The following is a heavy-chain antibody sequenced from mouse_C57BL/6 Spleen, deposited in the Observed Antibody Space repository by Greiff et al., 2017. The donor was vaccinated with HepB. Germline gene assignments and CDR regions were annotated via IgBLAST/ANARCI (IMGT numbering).Heavy chain of an antibody. CDR3: TSPDSSGPAWFAY. V-gene: IGHV1-15*01. D-gene: IGHD3-2*02. J-gene: IGHJ3*01. CDR1: GYTFTDYE. Sequence: QVQLQQSGAELVRPGASVTLSCKASGYTFTDYEMHWVKQTPVHGLEWIGAIDPETGGTAYNQKFKGKAILTADKSSSTAYMELRSLTSEDSAVYYCTSPDSSGPAWFAYWGQGTLVTVSA. CDR2: IDPETGGT.